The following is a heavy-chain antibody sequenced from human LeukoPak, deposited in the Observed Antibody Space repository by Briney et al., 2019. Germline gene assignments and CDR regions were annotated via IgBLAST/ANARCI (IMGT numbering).Heavy chain of an antibody. V-gene: IGHV3-49*04. D-gene: IGHD3-10*01. CDR2: IRSKAYGGTT. CDR1: GFTFGDYA. CDR3: TTRYYYGSGSYYYYYGMDV. J-gene: IGHJ6*04. Sequence: GGSLRLSCTASGFTFGDYAMSWVRQAPGKGLEWVGFIRSKAYGGTTEYAASVKGRFTISRDDSKSIAYLQMNSLKTEDTAVYYCTTRYYYGSGSYYYYYGMDVWGKGTTVTVSS.